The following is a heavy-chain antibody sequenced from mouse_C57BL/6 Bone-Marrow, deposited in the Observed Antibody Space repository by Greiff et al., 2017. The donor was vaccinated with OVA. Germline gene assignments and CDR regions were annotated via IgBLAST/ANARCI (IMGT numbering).Heavy chain of an antibody. D-gene: IGHD2-1*01. V-gene: IGHV10-1*01. CDR3: VRQGEGGNSYYYAMDY. CDR2: IRSKSNNYAT. CDR1: GFSFNTYA. J-gene: IGHJ4*01. Sequence: EVMLVESGGGLVQPKGSLKLSCAASGFSFNTYAMNWVRQAPGKGLEWVARIRSKSNNYATYYADSVKDRFTISRDDSESMLYLQMNNVKTEDTAMYYCVRQGEGGNSYYYAMDYWGQGTSVTVSS.